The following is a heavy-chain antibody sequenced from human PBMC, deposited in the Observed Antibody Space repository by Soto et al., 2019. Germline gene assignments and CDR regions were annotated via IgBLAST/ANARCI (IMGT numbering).Heavy chain of an antibody. D-gene: IGHD3-9*01. CDR3: AGAGGRYDILTGYFYCDY. J-gene: IGHJ4*02. CDR2: ISSSSSTI. Sequence: QPGGSLRLSCAASGFTFSSYSMNWVRQAPGKGLEWVSYISSSSSTIYYADSVKGRFTISRDNAKNSLYLQMNSLRAEDTAVYYCAGAGGRYDILTGYFYCDYWGQGTLVTVSS. V-gene: IGHV3-48*01. CDR1: GFTFSSYS.